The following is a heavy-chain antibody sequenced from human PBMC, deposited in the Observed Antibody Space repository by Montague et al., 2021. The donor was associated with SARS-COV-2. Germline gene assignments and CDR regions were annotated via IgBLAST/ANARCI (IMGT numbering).Heavy chain of an antibody. D-gene: IGHD3-22*01. CDR3: ARHGRFCVIVNTQRGAFDI. V-gene: IGHV4-59*08. Sequence: SETLSLTCTVSGGSISSYYWSWIRQPPGKGQEWIGYIYFCGSADYNSALKSRVPTSVDTSKNKIYLWLSSLTAADTAVYYCARHGRFCVIVNTQRGAFDIWGPGTMVTVSS. J-gene: IGHJ3*02. CDR1: GGSISSYY. CDR2: IYFCGSA.